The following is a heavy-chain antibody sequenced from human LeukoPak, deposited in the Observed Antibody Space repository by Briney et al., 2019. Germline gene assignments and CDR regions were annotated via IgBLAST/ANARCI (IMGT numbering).Heavy chain of an antibody. CDR2: ISAYNGNT. J-gene: IGHJ4*02. CDR1: GYTFTSYG. CDR3: ARGPEMVVAQLGPFDY. D-gene: IGHD2-15*01. Sequence: GASVKVSCKASGYTFTSYGISWVRQAPGQGLEWMGWISAYNGNTNYAQKLQGRVTMTTDTSTSTAYMELRSLRSEDTAVYYCARGPEMVVAQLGPFDYWGQGTLVTVSS. V-gene: IGHV1-18*01.